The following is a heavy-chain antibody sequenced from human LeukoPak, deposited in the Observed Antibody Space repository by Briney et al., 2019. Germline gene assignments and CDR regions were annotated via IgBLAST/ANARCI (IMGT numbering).Heavy chain of an antibody. CDR2: IRFDGSNQ. CDR3: AKGYGESHFDS. J-gene: IGHJ4*02. V-gene: IGHV3-30*02. CDR1: GFTFRSYG. Sequence: PGGSLRLSCAASGFTFRSYGMHLVRQAPGKGLEWVAFIRFDGSNQYYADSVKGRFTISRDNSNNTLYLQMSSLGAEDTAVYFCAKGYGESHFDSWGQGTLVTVSS. D-gene: IGHD7-27*01.